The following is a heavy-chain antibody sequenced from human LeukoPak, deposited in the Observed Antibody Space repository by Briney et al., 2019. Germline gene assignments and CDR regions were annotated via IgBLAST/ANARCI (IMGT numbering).Heavy chain of an antibody. J-gene: IGHJ4*02. Sequence: PGGSLRLSCAASGFTFSSYWMSWVRQAPGKGLEWVANIRQDGSEKYYVDSVKGRLTISRDNAKNSLYLQMNSLRAEDTAVYYCARVFNPRYYDILTPYYYDSSGYYLPSAFDYWGQGTLVTVSS. CDR3: ARVFNPRYYDILTPYYYDSSGYYLPSAFDY. CDR1: GFTFSSYW. D-gene: IGHD3-22*01. CDR2: IRQDGSEK. V-gene: IGHV3-7*01.